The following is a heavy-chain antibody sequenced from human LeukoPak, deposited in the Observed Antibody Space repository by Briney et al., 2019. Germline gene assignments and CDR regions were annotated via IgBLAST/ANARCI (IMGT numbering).Heavy chain of an antibody. CDR2: IYSSGST. J-gene: IGHJ5*02. CDR1: GGSIRSDGYY. CDR3: ARKSRGYDFPWFDP. Sequence: PSETLSLTCTVSGGSIRSDGYYWGWIRQPPEKGLEWIGHIYSSGSTYYNPSLKSRVTISVDPSKNQFSMNLTAVTAADTAVYYWARKSRGYDFPWFDPWGQGILGTVS. D-gene: IGHD5-12*01. V-gene: IGHV4-31*03.